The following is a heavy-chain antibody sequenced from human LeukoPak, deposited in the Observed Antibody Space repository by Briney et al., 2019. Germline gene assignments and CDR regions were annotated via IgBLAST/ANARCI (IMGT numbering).Heavy chain of an antibody. CDR1: GYTFTGYY. J-gene: IGHJ4*02. V-gene: IGHV1-2*02. Sequence: SVKVSCKASGYTFTGYYMHWVRQAPGQGLEWKGWINPNSGGTNYAQKFQGRVTMTRDTSISTAYMELSRLRSDDTAVYYCARDIGIAVAGTDYWGQGTLVTVSS. CDR3: ARDIGIAVAGTDY. D-gene: IGHD6-19*01. CDR2: INPNSGGT.